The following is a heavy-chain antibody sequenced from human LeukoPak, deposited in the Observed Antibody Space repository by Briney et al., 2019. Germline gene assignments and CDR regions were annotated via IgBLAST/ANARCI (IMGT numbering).Heavy chain of an antibody. D-gene: IGHD4-17*01. V-gene: IGHV1-69*05. CDR1: GGTFSSYA. CDR3: ARGPLNGEYDYDAFDI. J-gene: IGHJ3*02. Sequence: SVKVSCKASGGTFSSYAISWVRQAPGQGLEWLGGIIPIFGTANYAQNFQGRVTITTDESTSTAYMELSSLRSEDTAVYYCARGPLNGEYDYDAFDIWGQGTMVTVSS. CDR2: IIPIFGTA.